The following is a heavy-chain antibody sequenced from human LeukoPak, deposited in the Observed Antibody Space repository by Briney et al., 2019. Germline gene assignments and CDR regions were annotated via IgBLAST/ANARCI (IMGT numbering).Heavy chain of an antibody. Sequence: ASVKVSCKASGGTFSSYAISWVRQAPGQGLEWMGGIIPIFGTANYAQKFQGRVTITTDESTSTAYMELRSLRSDDTAVYYCARDGRVVVVPAATSHNYYYGMDVWGQGTTVTVSS. CDR3: ARDGRVVVVPAATSHNYYYGMDV. J-gene: IGHJ6*02. V-gene: IGHV1-69*05. D-gene: IGHD2-2*01. CDR2: IIPIFGTA. CDR1: GGTFSSYA.